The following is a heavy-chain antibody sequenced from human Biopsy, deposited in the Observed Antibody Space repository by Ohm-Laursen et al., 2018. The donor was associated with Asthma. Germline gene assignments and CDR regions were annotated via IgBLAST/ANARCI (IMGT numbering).Heavy chain of an antibody. CDR1: GGTFNTYV. CDR3: ARKAGSCISRTCYSLDF. Sequence: ASVKVSCKSLGGTFNTYVISWVRQAPGQGLEWMGGINSVFGTTTYPQKFQDRVTITADDSTSTVYMELSSLRSEDTAVYYCARKAGSCISRTCYSLDFWDQGTLVTVSS. CDR2: INSVFGTT. J-gene: IGHJ4*02. D-gene: IGHD2-2*01. V-gene: IGHV1-69*13.